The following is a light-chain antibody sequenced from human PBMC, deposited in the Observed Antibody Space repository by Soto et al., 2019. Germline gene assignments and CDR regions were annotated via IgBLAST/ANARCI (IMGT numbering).Light chain of an antibody. CDR3: QHYHNWPPWT. V-gene: IGKV3-15*01. CDR1: QSVSSN. CDR2: RAS. J-gene: IGKJ1*01. Sequence: EIVMTQSTATLSVSPGERATLSFRASQSVSSNLAWYQQKPGQAPRLLIYRASTRATGIPARFSGSGSGTDFTLTITSLQSEDFAVYYCQHYHNWPPWTFGQGTKVEIK.